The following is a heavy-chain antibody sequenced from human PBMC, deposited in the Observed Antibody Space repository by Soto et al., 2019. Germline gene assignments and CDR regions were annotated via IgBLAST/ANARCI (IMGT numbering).Heavy chain of an antibody. CDR2: INSDGSST. D-gene: IGHD3-16*01. J-gene: IGHJ4*02. Sequence: EVQLVESGGGLVQPGGSLRLSCAASGFTFGNYWMHWVRQAPGKGLVWVARINSDGSSTSYADSVKGRFTISRDNAKNTLYLQMNSLRAEDTAMYYCTKVFSTVGGDFDSWGQGTLVTVSS. CDR3: TKVFSTVGGDFDS. V-gene: IGHV3-74*01. CDR1: GFTFGNYW.